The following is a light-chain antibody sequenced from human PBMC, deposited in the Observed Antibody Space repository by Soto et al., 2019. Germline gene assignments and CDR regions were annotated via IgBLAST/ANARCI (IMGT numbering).Light chain of an antibody. V-gene: IGKV3-11*01. CDR3: QQYTTSSWT. Sequence: EIVLTQSPVTLSLSPGERATLSCRASQSVSNQLAWYQQKPGQAPRLLIYDASRRVTGIPPRFSGSGSGTDFTLTISRLEPEDFAVHYCQQYTTSSWTFGQGTKV. CDR2: DAS. J-gene: IGKJ1*01. CDR1: QSVSNQ.